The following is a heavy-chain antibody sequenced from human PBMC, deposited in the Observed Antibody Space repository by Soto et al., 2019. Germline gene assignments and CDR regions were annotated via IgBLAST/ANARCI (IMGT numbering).Heavy chain of an antibody. V-gene: IGHV4-59*08. J-gene: IGHJ4*02. Sequence: QLQLQESGPGLVKPSETLSLTCTVSGSSISSYYWRWLRQPPGKGLEWIGYIYSSGSTNSNPSLRSRGTIPVATSNNRFVLKLSSVTAADTAVYYCARGVGSHYDVCSGYYTFDNWGEGPMLTVAS. CDR1: GSSISSYY. CDR2: IYSSGST. CDR3: ARGVGSHYDVCSGYYTFDN. D-gene: IGHD3-3*01.